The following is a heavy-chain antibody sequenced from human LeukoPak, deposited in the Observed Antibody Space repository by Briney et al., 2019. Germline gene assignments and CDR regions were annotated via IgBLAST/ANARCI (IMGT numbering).Heavy chain of an antibody. Sequence: PSETLSLTCAVSGYSISSGYYWGWIRQPPGKGLEWIGRIYHSGSLYYNPSLKSRLTIPVDTSTDQLSLELCAGAGADTAVYYCASTIRDFVYWGQGALVAVSS. J-gene: IGHJ4*02. CDR1: GYSISSGYY. CDR3: ASTIRDFVY. D-gene: IGHD3-10*01. CDR2: IYHSGSL. V-gene: IGHV4-38-2*01.